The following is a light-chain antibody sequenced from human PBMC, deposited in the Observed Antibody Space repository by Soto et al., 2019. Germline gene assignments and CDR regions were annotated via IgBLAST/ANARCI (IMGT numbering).Light chain of an antibody. CDR3: ERYNISSEP. CDR1: QSISSW. V-gene: IGKV1-5*03. CDR2: NAC. J-gene: IGKJ1*01. Sequence: HPAGSLSATFPGRVXXTCRVSQSISSWLAWFQQRPGKAPKLPIYNACSLESEVPSRFSSSGTDTEFTLTISNLQPDDFASYYSERYNISSEPCGQGTEVDI.